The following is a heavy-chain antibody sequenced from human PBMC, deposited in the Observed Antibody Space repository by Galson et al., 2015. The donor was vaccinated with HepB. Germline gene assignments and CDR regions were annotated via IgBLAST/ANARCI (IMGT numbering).Heavy chain of an antibody. CDR3: ARQRMSFDRFDL. CDR1: GYIFKNYW. V-gene: IGHV5-51*03. Sequence: QSGAEVKKPGESLKISCKGSGYIFKNYWIGWVRQKPGKGLECMGIIYPSDSDTRYSPSFQGQVTISADRSINTAYLQWSSLKASDTAIYYCARQRMSFDRFDLWGQGTLVTASS. CDR2: IYPSDSDT. D-gene: IGHD3/OR15-3a*01. J-gene: IGHJ5*02.